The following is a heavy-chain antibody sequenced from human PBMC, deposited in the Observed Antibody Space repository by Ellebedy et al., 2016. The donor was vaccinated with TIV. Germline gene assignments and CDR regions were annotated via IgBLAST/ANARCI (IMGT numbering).Heavy chain of an antibody. CDR2: ISSSSSYI. J-gene: IGHJ4*02. Sequence: GESLKISCAASGGVTFSHYWMIWVRQAPGKGLEWVSAISSSSSYIYYADSVKGRFTISRDNAKNSLYLQMNSLRAEDTAVYYCAREGPAWVWGQGTLVTVSS. CDR1: GGVTFSHYW. V-gene: IGHV3-21*01. D-gene: IGHD2-15*01. CDR3: AREGPAWV.